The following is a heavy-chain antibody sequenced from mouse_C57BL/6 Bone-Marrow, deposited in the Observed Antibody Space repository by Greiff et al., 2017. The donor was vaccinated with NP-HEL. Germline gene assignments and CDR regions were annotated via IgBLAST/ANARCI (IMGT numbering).Heavy chain of an antibody. CDR3: ARSITTVEFAY. CDR2: INLFNGIT. J-gene: IGHJ3*01. V-gene: IGHV1-16*01. CDR1: GYSFSRYK. D-gene: IGHD1-1*01. Sequence: VQLKQSGPKVVNAGASVKLSCKSSGYSFSRYKMECVKQSHVKSLEWIEHINLFNGITNYNGNFKSKATLTVDISSSTAYMELSRLTSEDSEVYYCARSITTVEFAYWGQGTLVTVSA.